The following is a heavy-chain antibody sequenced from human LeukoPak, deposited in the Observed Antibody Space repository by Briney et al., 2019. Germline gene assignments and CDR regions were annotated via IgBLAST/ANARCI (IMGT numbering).Heavy chain of an antibody. CDR2: ISSSGSTI. CDR1: GFTFSSYE. D-gene: IGHD1-20*01. Sequence: QSGGSQRLSCAASGFTFSSYEMNWVRQAPGKGLEWVSYISSSGSTIYYADSVKGRFTISRDNAKNSLYLQMNSLRAEDTAVYYCARPITGPAGMDVWGQGTTVTVSS. V-gene: IGHV3-48*03. CDR3: ARPITGPAGMDV. J-gene: IGHJ6*02.